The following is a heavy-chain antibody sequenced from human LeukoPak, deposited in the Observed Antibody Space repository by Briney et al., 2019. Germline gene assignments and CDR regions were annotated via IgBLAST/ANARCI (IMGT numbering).Heavy chain of an antibody. Sequence: GASVKVSCKASGGTFSSYAISWVRQAPGQGLEWMGGIIPIFGTANCAQKFQGRVTITADESTSTAYMELSSLRSEDTAVYYCARVPYCSSTSCPKLANPNRALAFDIWGQGTMVTVSS. D-gene: IGHD2-2*01. V-gene: IGHV1-69*13. CDR2: IIPIFGTA. CDR3: ARVPYCSSTSCPKLANPNRALAFDI. J-gene: IGHJ3*02. CDR1: GGTFSSYA.